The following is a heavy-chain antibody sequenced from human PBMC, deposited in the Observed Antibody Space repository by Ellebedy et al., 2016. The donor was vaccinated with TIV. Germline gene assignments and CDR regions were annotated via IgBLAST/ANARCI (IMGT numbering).Heavy chain of an antibody. CDR3: ARGVVYDYVWGSYRRNDAFDI. Sequence: MPSETLSLTCTVSGGSISSYYWSWIRQPPGKGLEWIGYIYYSGSTNYNPSLKSRVTISVDTSKNQFSLKLSSVTAADTAVYYCARGVVYDYVWGSYRRNDAFDIWGQGTMVTVSS. J-gene: IGHJ3*02. V-gene: IGHV4-59*01. CDR1: GGSISSYY. D-gene: IGHD3-16*02. CDR2: IYYSGST.